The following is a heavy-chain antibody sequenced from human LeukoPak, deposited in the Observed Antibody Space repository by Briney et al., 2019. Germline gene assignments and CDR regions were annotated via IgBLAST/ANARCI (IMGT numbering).Heavy chain of an antibody. J-gene: IGHJ4*02. Sequence: SVKVSCKVSGYTLTELSMHWVRQAPGKGLEWMGGFDPEDGETIYAQKFQGRVTMTEDTSTDTAYMELSSLRSEDTAVYYCATDLGVIYSGSYSHFDYWGQGTLVTVSS. CDR2: FDPEDGET. V-gene: IGHV1-24*01. CDR1: GYTLTELS. D-gene: IGHD1-26*01. CDR3: ATDLGVIYSGSYSHFDY.